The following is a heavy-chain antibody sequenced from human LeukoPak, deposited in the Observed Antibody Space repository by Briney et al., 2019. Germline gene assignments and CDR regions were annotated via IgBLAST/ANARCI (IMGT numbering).Heavy chain of an antibody. D-gene: IGHD3-10*01. V-gene: IGHV1-2*02. CDR3: ARYHTMVRGLSD. Sequence: ASVKVSCKASRYTFTGYYMHWVRQAPGQGLEWMGWINPNSGGTNYAQKFQGRVTMTRDTSISTAYMELSRLRSDDTAVYYCARYHTMVRGLSDWGQGTLVTVSS. CDR2: INPNSGGT. J-gene: IGHJ4*02. CDR1: RYTFTGYY.